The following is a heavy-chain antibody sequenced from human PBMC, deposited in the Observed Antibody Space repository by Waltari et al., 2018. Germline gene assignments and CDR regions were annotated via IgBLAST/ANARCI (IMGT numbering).Heavy chain of an antibody. J-gene: IGHJ2*01. CDR1: GYSFTSYW. D-gene: IGHD2-15*01. V-gene: IGHV5-51*01. CDR3: ARQAVVVAATTYWYFDL. Sequence: EVQLVQSGAEVKKPGESLKISCKGSGYSFTSYWIGWVRQMPGKGLEWMGIIYPGDSDTRYSPSFQGQVTISADKSISTAYLQWSSLKASDTAMYYCARQAVVVAATTYWYFDLWGRGTLVTVSS. CDR2: IYPGDSDT.